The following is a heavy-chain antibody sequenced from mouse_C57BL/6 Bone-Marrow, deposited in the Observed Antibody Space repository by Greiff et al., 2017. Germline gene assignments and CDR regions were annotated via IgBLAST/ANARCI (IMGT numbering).Heavy chain of an antibody. D-gene: IGHD2-4*01. J-gene: IGHJ1*03. V-gene: IGHV7-3*01. CDR3: ARATMITTWYFDV. CDR2: IRNKANGYTT. CDR1: GFTFTDYY. Sequence: EVKVEESGGGLVQPGGSLSLSCAASGFTFTDYYMSWVRQPPGKALEWLGFIRNKANGYTTEYSASVKGRFTISRDNCQSILYLQRNALRAEDSATYDWARATMITTWYFDVWGTGTTVTVSS.